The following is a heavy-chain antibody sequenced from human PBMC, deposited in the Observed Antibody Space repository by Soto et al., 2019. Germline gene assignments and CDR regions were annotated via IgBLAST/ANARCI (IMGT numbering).Heavy chain of an antibody. CDR2: IIPIFGTA. J-gene: IGHJ5*01. CDR3: ARGRYCLTGRCFPNWFDS. Sequence: SVKVSCKASGGTFSSYAISWVRQAPGQGLEWMGGIIPIFGTANYAQKFQGRVTITADESTSTAYMELSSLRSEDTAVYFCARGRYCLTGRCFPNWFDSWGQGTLVTVSS. CDR1: GGTFSSYA. D-gene: IGHD2-15*01. V-gene: IGHV1-69*13.